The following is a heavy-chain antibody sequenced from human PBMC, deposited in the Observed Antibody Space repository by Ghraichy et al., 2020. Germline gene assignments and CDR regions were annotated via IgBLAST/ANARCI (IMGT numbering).Heavy chain of an antibody. J-gene: IGHJ6*02. CDR2: IWYDGSNK. V-gene: IGHV3-33*01. D-gene: IGHD5-12*01. Sequence: GGSLSLSCAASGFTFSSYGMHWVRQAPGKGLEWVAVIWYDGSNKYYADSVKGRFTISRDNSKNTLYLQMNSLRAEDTAVYYCAREYVATIDYYYYGMDVWGQGTTVTVSS. CDR3: AREYVATIDYYYYGMDV. CDR1: GFTFSSYG.